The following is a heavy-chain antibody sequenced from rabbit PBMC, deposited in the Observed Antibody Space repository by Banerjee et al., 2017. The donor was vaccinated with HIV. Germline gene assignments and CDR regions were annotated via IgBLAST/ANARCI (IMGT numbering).Heavy chain of an antibody. CDR3: ARGDTSNPGDYIPPLWL. CDR1: GFSFSSGYD. J-gene: IGHJ4*01. D-gene: IGHD1-1*01. CDR2: IDAGSSGST. V-gene: IGHV1S40*01. Sequence: QSLEESGGDLVKPGASLTLTRKASGFSFSSGYDMCWVRQAPGKGPEWIACIDAGSSGSTYYASWAKGRFTISKTSSTTVTLQMTSLTAADTATYFCARGDTSNPGDYIPPLWLWGQGTLVTVS.